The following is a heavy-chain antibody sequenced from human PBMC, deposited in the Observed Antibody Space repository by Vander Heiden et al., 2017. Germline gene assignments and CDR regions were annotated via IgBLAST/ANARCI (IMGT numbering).Heavy chain of an antibody. CDR1: GGSIGSSSYY. CDR2: IYYSGST. V-gene: IGHV4-39*01. CDR3: ARRVWIAVAGKFDY. Sequence: QLQLQESGPGLVKPSETMSLTCTVSGGSIGSSSYYCGWIRQPPGTGLELIGSIYYSGSTYYNPSLKSRVTISVDTSKNQFSLKLSSVTAADTAVYYCARRVWIAVAGKFDYWGQGTLVTVSS. D-gene: IGHD6-19*01. J-gene: IGHJ4*02.